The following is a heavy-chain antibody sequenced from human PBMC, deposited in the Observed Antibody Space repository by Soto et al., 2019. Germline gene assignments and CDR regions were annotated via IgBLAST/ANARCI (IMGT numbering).Heavy chain of an antibody. D-gene: IGHD2-15*01. CDR1: GGSFSGYY. J-gene: IGHJ5*01. V-gene: IGHV4-34*01. CDR3: ARGGYCSGGSCYQGWFES. CDR2: INHSGST. Sequence: SETLSLTCAVYGGSFSGYYWSWIRQPPGKGLEWIGEINHSGSTNYNTSLKSRVTISVDTSKNQFSLKLSSVTAADTAVYYCARGGYCSGGSCYQGWFESWGQGTLVTVSS.